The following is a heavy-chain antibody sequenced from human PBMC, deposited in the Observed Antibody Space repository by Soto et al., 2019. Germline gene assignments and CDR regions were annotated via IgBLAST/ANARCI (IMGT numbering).Heavy chain of an antibody. V-gene: IGHV3-30*18. CDR3: AKEFFDSSGFYPSLDALDI. CDR2: ISNDGGDK. J-gene: IGHJ3*02. D-gene: IGHD3-22*01. CDR1: GFTLGTYG. Sequence: QVQLAESGGGVVQPGRSLTITCAASGFTLGTYGMHWVRQAPGKGLGWVAVISNDGGDKYYSDSVMGRFTISRDNSKNTLFLQMNSLRAEDTAVYFCAKEFFDSSGFYPSLDALDIWGQGTVVTVSS.